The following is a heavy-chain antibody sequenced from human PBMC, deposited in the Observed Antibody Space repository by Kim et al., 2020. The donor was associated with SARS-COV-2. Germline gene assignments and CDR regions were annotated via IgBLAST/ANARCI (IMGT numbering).Heavy chain of an antibody. CDR3: ARVGQQLRYFDWLGGLDY. V-gene: IGHV1-18*01. CDR1: GYTFTSYG. J-gene: IGHJ4*02. D-gene: IGHD3-9*01. Sequence: ASVKVSCKASGYTFTSYGISWVRQAPGQGLEWMGWISAYNGNTNYAQKLQGRVTMTTDTSTSTAYMELRSLRSDDTAVYYCARVGQQLRYFDWLGGLDYWGQGTLVTVSS. CDR2: ISAYNGNT.